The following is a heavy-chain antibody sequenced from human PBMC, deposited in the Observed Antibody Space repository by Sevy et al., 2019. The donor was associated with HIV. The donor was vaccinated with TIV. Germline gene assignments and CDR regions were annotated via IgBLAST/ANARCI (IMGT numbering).Heavy chain of an antibody. J-gene: IGHJ6*02. V-gene: IGHV4-61*01. CDR1: GGSVSSGSYY. CDR3: ARDHQRITIFGVVITILDV. Sequence: SETLSLTCTVSGGSVSSGSYYWSWIRQPPGKGLEWIGYIYYSGSTNYNPSLKSRVTISVDTSKNQSSLKLSSVTAADTAVYYCARDHQRITIFGVVITILDVWGQGTTVTVSS. D-gene: IGHD3-3*01. CDR2: IYYSGST.